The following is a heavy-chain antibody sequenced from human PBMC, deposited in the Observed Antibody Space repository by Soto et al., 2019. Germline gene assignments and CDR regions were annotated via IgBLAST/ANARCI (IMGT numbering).Heavy chain of an antibody. V-gene: IGHV3-23*01. CDR1: GFTFSSYA. D-gene: IGHD1-7*01. CDR2: LSGSGGST. J-gene: IGHJ3*02. CDR3: AKSPSGTIQDDAFDI. Sequence: EVQLLESGGGLVQPGGSLRLSCAASGFTFSSYAMSWVRQSPGKGLEWVSALSGSGGSTYYADSVKGRFTISRDNSRSTVYLQMISLRAEDTAVYYCAKSPSGTIQDDAFDIWGQGTMVTVSS.